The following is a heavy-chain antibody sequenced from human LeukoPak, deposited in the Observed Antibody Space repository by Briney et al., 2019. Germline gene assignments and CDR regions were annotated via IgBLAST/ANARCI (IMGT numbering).Heavy chain of an antibody. CDR1: GFTFYSYS. D-gene: IGHD3-10*01. V-gene: IGHV3-21*01. CDR3: ARDDLYYGSGSYYKMGFDY. Sequence: PGVSLRLSCAASGFTFYSYSMNWVRQAPGKGLEWVSSISSSSNYIYYADSVKGRFTISRDNAKNSLYLQMNSLRAEDTAVYYCARDDLYYGSGSYYKMGFDYWGQGTLVTVSS. J-gene: IGHJ4*02. CDR2: ISSSSNYI.